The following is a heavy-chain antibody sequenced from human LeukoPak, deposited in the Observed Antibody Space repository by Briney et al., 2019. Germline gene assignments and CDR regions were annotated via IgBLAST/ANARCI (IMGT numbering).Heavy chain of an antibody. Sequence: PSETLSLTCAVSGGSISSYYWSWIRQPPGKELEWIGYIYYSGSTNYNPSLKSRVTISVDTSKNQFSLKLSSVTAADTAVYYCARDNSVAGTNNWFDPWGQGTLVTVSS. D-gene: IGHD6-19*01. J-gene: IGHJ5*02. CDR3: ARDNSVAGTNNWFDP. CDR1: GGSISSYY. V-gene: IGHV4-59*01. CDR2: IYYSGST.